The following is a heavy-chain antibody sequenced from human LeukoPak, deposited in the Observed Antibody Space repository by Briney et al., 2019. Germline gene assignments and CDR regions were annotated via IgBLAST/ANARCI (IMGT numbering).Heavy chain of an antibody. D-gene: IGHD2-15*01. CDR3: AREAVSRAFDI. CDR1: GGSISSYY. CDR2: IYYSGNT. Sequence: SETLSLTCTVSGGSISSYYWSWIRQPPGKGLEWIGYIYYSGNTNYNPSLKSRVTISVDTSKNQFFLKLSSVTAADTAVYYCAREAVSRAFDIWGQGTMVTVSS. J-gene: IGHJ3*02. V-gene: IGHV4-59*12.